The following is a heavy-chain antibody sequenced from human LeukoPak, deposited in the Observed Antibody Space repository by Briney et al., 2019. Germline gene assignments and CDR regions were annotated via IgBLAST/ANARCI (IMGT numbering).Heavy chain of an antibody. CDR1: GFTFSSYG. CDR2: ISYPGSNR. D-gene: IGHD3-10*01. Sequence: GRSLRLSCAASGFTFSSYGMHWVRQAPGKGLEWVALISYPGSNRYYADSVKGRFTISRDHSKNTLFLEMNSLRAEDTAVYHCAKGRDSYGSGSYSDYWGQGTLVT. CDR3: AKGRDSYGSGSYSDY. J-gene: IGHJ4*02. V-gene: IGHV3-30*18.